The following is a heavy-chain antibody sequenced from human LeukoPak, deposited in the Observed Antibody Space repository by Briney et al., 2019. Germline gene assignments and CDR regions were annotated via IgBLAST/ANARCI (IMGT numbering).Heavy chain of an antibody. CDR1: GFTFSSYS. V-gene: IGHV3-21*01. D-gene: IGHD3-9*01. CDR2: ISSSSSYI. Sequence: GESLRLSCAASGFTFSSYSMNWVRQAPGKGLEWVSAISSSSSYIYYADSVKGRFTISRDNAKNSLYMQMNSLRAEDTAVYYCARALDILTGYYAAGAFDIWGQGTMVTVSS. J-gene: IGHJ3*02. CDR3: ARALDILTGYYAAGAFDI.